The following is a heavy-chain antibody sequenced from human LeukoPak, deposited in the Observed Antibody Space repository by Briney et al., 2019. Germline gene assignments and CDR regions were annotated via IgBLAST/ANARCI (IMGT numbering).Heavy chain of an antibody. Sequence: GESLKISCKGSGYSFTSYWIGWVRQMPGKGLDWMGIIYPGDSDTRYSPSFQGQVTISADKSISTAYLQWSSLKASDTAMYYCACFFKKTDYDILTGYYTAFDYWGQGTLVTVSS. V-gene: IGHV5-51*01. CDR3: ACFFKKTDYDILTGYYTAFDY. D-gene: IGHD3-9*01. CDR1: GYSFTSYW. CDR2: IYPGDSDT. J-gene: IGHJ4*02.